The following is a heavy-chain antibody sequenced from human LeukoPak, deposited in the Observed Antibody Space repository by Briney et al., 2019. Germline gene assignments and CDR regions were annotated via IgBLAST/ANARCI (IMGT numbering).Heavy chain of an antibody. D-gene: IGHD4-17*01. CDR2: IIPIFGTA. J-gene: IGHJ5*02. CDR3: APYHGDSSEIWFDP. V-gene: IGHV1-69*06. CDR1: GGTFSSYA. Sequence: ASVKVSCKASGGTFSSYAISWVRQAPGQGLEWMGGIIPIFGTANYAQKFRGRVTITADKSTSTAYMELSSLRSEETAVYYCAPYHGDSSEIWFDPWGQGTLVTVSS.